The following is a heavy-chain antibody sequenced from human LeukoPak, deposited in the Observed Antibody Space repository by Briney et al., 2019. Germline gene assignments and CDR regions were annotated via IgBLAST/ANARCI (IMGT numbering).Heavy chain of an antibody. CDR2: IDKEGSAA. Sequence: GGSLRLSCVSSGFIFTNYWMHWVRQVPGKGPVWVGRIDKEGSAAFYAESVKGRFTISRDNVKSTVYLQMNSLTAEDTAVYHCARGGYSGSYYRFDWGQGTLVTVSS. CDR3: ARGGYSGSYYRFD. CDR1: GFIFTNYW. J-gene: IGHJ4*02. D-gene: IGHD1-26*01. V-gene: IGHV3-74*01.